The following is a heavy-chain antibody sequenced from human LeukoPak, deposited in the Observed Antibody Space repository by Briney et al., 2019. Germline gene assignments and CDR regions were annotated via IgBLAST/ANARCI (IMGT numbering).Heavy chain of an antibody. CDR1: GYTFTSYG. Sequence: ASVKVFCKASGYTFTSYGISWVRQAPGQGLEWMGWISAYNGNTNYAQKLQGRVTMTTDTSTSTAYMELRSLRSDDTAVYYCARDDLYSSGWYGLIDYWGQGTLVTVSS. D-gene: IGHD6-19*01. CDR3: ARDDLYSSGWYGLIDY. V-gene: IGHV1-18*01. CDR2: ISAYNGNT. J-gene: IGHJ4*02.